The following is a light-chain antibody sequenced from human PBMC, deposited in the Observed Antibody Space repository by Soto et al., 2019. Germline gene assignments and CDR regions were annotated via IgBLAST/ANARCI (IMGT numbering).Light chain of an antibody. V-gene: IGKV3-20*01. CDR1: QSVSSN. Sequence: EIQMTQSPSTLSVSLGARAPLSCRARQSVSSNLAWYPQHPGHPPRVLIYGASTRATGIPARFSGSGSGTDFTLTISRQEPEDFAVYCCQQYGSSLTFGGGTKVDIK. CDR3: QQYGSSLT. J-gene: IGKJ4*01. CDR2: GAS.